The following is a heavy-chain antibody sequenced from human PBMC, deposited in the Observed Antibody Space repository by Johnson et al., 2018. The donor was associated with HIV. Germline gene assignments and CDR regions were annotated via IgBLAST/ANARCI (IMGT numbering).Heavy chain of an antibody. J-gene: IGHJ3*02. V-gene: IGHV3-30*19. CDR3: ARDRAIVVAYDAFDI. CDR2: IWYDGSNK. Sequence: QVQLVESGGGVVQPGRSLRLSCAASGFTFSSYGMHWVRQDPGKGLAWVAVIWYDGSNKYSADSVKGRFTISRYNSKTTLYLQMHSLRPEDTAVYYCARDRAIVVAYDAFDIWGQGTMVTVSS. D-gene: IGHD3-22*01. CDR1: GFTFSSYG.